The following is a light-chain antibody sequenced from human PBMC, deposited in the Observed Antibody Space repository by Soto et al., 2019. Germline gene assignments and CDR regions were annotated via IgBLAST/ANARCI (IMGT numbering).Light chain of an antibody. CDR3: SSYTSSSLYV. CDR2: DVS. V-gene: IGLV2-14*03. Sequence: QSVLTQPASVSGSPGQSITISCTGTSSDVGGYDYVSWYQHHPGKALKLMIYDVSNRPSGVSNRFSGSKSGNTASLTISGLQAEDEADYYCSSYTSSSLYVFGTGTKVTVL. CDR1: SSDVGGYDY. J-gene: IGLJ1*01.